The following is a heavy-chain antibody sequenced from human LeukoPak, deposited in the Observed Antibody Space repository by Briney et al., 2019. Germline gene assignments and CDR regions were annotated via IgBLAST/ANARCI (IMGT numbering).Heavy chain of an antibody. D-gene: IGHD3-9*01. CDR3: ARQYYDLLTGSAPLNWFDP. J-gene: IGHJ5*02. Sequence: GASVKVSCKASGYTFTSYSMHWVRQAPGHSLEWMGWINPGSGNTKYSQKFQGRVTITRDTSASTTYMDLSSLRSEDTAMYYCARQYYDLLTGSAPLNWFDPWGQGTLVTVSS. CDR1: GYTFTSYS. V-gene: IGHV1-3*01. CDR2: INPGSGNT.